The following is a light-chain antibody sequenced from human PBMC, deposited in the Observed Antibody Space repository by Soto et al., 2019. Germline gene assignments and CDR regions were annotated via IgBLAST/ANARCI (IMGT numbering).Light chain of an antibody. J-gene: IGLJ1*01. CDR2: EVT. CDR1: SSDIGDYNS. Sequence: QSVLTQPASVSGSPGQSIAFSCTGSSSDIGDYNSVSWYQQHPDKGPKLLIYEVTNRPSGVSNRFSGSKSGNTTSLTISGLQAEDEADYYCSSYTSGSALDYVFGTGTKLTVL. V-gene: IGLV2-14*01. CDR3: SSYTSGSALDYV.